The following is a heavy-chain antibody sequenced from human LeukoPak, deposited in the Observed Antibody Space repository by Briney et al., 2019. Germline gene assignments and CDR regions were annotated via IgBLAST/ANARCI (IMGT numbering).Heavy chain of an antibody. Sequence: SVKVSCKASGGTFSSYAVSWVRQAPGQGLEWMGGIIPIFGPADYAHKFQGRVTITADESTSTTYMELSSLRSEDTAVYYCASGYSGTYRTLDWFDPWGQGTLVTVSS. CDR2: IIPIFGPA. J-gene: IGHJ5*02. CDR3: ASGYSGTYRTLDWFDP. V-gene: IGHV1-69*13. CDR1: GGTFSSYA. D-gene: IGHD1-26*01.